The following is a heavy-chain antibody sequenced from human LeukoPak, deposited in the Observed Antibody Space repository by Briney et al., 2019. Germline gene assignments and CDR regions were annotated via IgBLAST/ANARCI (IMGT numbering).Heavy chain of an antibody. CDR2: IYYSGST. J-gene: IGHJ3*02. CDR3: ARRNKYSSSSGAFDI. D-gene: IGHD6-6*01. Sequence: SETLSLTCTVSGGSISSYYWSWIRQPPGKGLEWIGYIYYSGSTNYNPSLKSRVTISVDTSKNQFSLKLRSVTAADTAVYYCARRNKYSSSSGAFDIWGQGTMVTVSS. V-gene: IGHV4-59*01. CDR1: GGSISSYY.